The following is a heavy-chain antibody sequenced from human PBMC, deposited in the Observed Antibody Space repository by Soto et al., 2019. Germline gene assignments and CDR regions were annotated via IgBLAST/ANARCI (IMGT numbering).Heavy chain of an antibody. J-gene: IGHJ4*02. D-gene: IGHD6-19*01. CDR2: ISYDGSNK. CDR3: AKACSSGWCPNDY. CDR1: GFTFSSYG. Sequence: QVQLVESGGGVVQPGRSLRLSCAASGFTFSSYGMHWVRQAPGKGLEWVAVISYDGSNKYYADSVKGRFTISRDNSKNPLYLQMNSLRAEDTAVYYCAKACSSGWCPNDYWGQGTLVTVSS. V-gene: IGHV3-30*18.